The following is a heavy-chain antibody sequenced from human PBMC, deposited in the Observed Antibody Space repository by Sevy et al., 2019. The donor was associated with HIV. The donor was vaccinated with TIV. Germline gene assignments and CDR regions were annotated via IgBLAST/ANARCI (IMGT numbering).Heavy chain of an antibody. Sequence: ASVKVSCKASGYTFTGYYMHWVRQAPGQGLEWMGWINPNSGGTNYAQKFQGRVTMTRDTSIGTAYMELSRLRSDDTAVYYCARDRVAARPVWALWGQGTLVTVSS. D-gene: IGHD6-6*01. CDR2: INPNSGGT. J-gene: IGHJ4*02. CDR3: ARDRVAARPVWAL. V-gene: IGHV1-2*02. CDR1: GYTFTGYY.